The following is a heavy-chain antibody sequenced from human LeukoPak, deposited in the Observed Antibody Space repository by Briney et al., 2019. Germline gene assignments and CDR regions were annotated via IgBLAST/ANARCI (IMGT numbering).Heavy chain of an antibody. CDR3: AKDPGRAYYYYGMDV. CDR1: GFTFSSYG. J-gene: IGHJ6*02. CDR2: ISYDGSNK. V-gene: IGHV3-30*18. Sequence: GGSLRLSCAASGFTFSSYGMHWVRQAPGKGLEWVAVISYDGSNKYYADSVKGRFTISRDNSKNTLYLQMNSLRAEDTAVYYCAKDPGRAYYYYGMDVWGQGTTVTVSS.